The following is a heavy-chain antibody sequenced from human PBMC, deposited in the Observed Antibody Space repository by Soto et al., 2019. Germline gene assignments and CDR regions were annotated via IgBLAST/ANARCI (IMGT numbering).Heavy chain of an antibody. V-gene: IGHV1-18*01. CDR3: ARGRYGDY. D-gene: IGHD1-1*01. CDR1: GYGFTTYG. Sequence: QVHLVQSGAEVKKPGASVKVSCKGSGYGFTTYGITWMRQAPGQGLEWMAWISAHNGNTNYAQKVQCRVIVTRDTSTSTAYMELRSLRYGDTAVYYCARGRYGDYWGQGALVNVSS. CDR2: ISAHNGNT. J-gene: IGHJ4*02.